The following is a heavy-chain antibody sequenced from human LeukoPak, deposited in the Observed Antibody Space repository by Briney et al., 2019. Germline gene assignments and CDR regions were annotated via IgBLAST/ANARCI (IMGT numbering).Heavy chain of an antibody. D-gene: IGHD3-22*01. CDR2: INHSGST. CDR3: ARGRAGYYPHYYYYMDV. Sequence: SETLSLTCAVYGGSFSGYYWSWIRQPPGKGLEWIGEINHSGSTNYNPSLKCRVTISVDTSKNQFSLKLSSVTAADTAVYYCARGRAGYYPHYYYYMDVWGKGTTVTVSS. V-gene: IGHV4-34*01. CDR1: GGSFSGYY. J-gene: IGHJ6*03.